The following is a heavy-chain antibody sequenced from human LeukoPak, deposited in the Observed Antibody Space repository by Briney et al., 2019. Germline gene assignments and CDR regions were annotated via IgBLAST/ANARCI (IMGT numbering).Heavy chain of an antibody. V-gene: IGHV3-21*01. CDR3: STELYYSGSGSSDY. J-gene: IGHJ4*02. D-gene: IGHD3-10*01. CDR2: ITKTSKYI. CDR1: GFTFSTYS. Sequence: KPGGSLRLSCAASGFTFSTYSMNWVRQAPGKGLEWVSSITKTSKYIYYADSVKGRFTISRDNAKNSLYLQMNSLRAEDTAVYYCSTELYYSGSGSSDYWGQGTLVTVSS.